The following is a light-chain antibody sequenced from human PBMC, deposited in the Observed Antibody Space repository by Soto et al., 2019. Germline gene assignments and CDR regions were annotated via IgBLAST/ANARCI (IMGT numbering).Light chain of an antibody. CDR1: QSVSSY. V-gene: IGKV3-11*01. J-gene: IGKJ4*01. CDR2: DAS. CDR3: QQRSNWPLT. Sequence: EIVLTHSPATLSLSPGERATLSCRASQSVSSYLAWYQQKPGQAPRLHIYDASNRATGIPARFSGSGSGTDFTLTISSLEPEDFAVYYCQQRSNWPLTFGGGTKVDI.